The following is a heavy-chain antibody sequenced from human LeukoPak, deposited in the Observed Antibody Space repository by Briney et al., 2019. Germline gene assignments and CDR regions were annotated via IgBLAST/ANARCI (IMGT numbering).Heavy chain of an antibody. CDR1: GFTFSNYA. V-gene: IGHV3-21*01. J-gene: IGHJ4*02. CDR3: ARGLFGVINPTDY. CDR2: ISSSGTYL. Sequence: PGGSLTLSCAASGFTFSNYATHWVRQAPGKGLEWVSSISSSGTYLYYADSVKGRFTISRDNAKDSLYLQMNSLRVEDTAVYFCARGLFGVINPTDYWGQGTLVTVSS. D-gene: IGHD3-3*01.